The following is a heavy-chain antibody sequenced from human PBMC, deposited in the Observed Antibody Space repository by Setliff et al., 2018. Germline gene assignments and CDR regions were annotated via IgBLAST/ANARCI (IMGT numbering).Heavy chain of an antibody. D-gene: IGHD2-21*02. CDR3: ARDLGHGGDSDY. Sequence: SETLSLTCTVSGYSISSGYIWGWIRQPPGKGLEWVGNIGHTGSINYNPSLKSRLTISRDTSKNQVSLKLNSVTATDTAVYYCARDLGHGGDSDYWGQGVLVTVS. CDR2: IGHTGSI. CDR1: GYSISSGYI. J-gene: IGHJ4*02. V-gene: IGHV4-38-2*02.